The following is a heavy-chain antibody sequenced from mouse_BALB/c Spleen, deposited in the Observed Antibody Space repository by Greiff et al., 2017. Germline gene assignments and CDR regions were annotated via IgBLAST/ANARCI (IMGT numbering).Heavy chain of an antibody. J-gene: IGHJ2*01. D-gene: IGHD1-2*01. CDR3: ARHADYGQYYFDY. CDR2: ISSGGSYT. Sequence: EVQLVESGGDLVKPGGSLKLSCAASGFTFSSYAMSWVRQTPEKRLEWVATISSGGSYTYYPDSVKGRFTISRDNAKNTLYLQMSSLRSEDTAMYYCARHADYGQYYFDYWGQGTTLTVSS. V-gene: IGHV5-9-3*01. CDR1: GFTFSSYA.